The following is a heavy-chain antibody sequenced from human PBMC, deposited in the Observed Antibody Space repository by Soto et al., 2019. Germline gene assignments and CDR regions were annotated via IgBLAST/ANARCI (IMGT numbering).Heavy chain of an antibody. Sequence: GGSLRLSCAASGFTFSSYAMHWVRQAPGKGLEWVAVISYDGSNKYYADSVKGRFTISRDNSKNTLYLQMNSLRAEDTAVYYCARVMYSSSWGAFDYWGQGTLVTVSS. CDR3: ARVMYSSSWGAFDY. CDR1: GFTFSSYA. J-gene: IGHJ4*02. CDR2: ISYDGSNK. V-gene: IGHV3-30-3*01. D-gene: IGHD6-13*01.